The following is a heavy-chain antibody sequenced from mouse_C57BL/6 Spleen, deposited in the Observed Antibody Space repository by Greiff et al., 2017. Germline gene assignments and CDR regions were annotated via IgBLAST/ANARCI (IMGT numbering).Heavy chain of an antibody. CDR3: ARWGLLSLDY. V-gene: IGHV1-61*01. D-gene: IGHD2-3*01. Sequence: QVQLQQPGAELVRPGSSVKLSCKASGYTFTSYWLDWVKQRPGQGLEWIGNIYPSDSETHYNQKFKDKATLTVDKSSSTAYMQLSSLTSEDSAVYYCARWGLLSLDYWGQGTTLTVSS. CDR1: GYTFTSYW. CDR2: IYPSDSET. J-gene: IGHJ2*01.